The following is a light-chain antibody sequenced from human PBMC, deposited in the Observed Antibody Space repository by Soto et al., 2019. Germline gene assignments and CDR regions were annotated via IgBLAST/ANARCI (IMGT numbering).Light chain of an antibody. V-gene: IGLV2-11*01. J-gene: IGLJ1*01. Sequence: QSVLTQPRSVSGSPGQSVTISCTGTSSDIGAYNYVSWYQQHPGKVPKLMLYDVNKRPSGVPDRFSGSKSGNTASLTISGLQAEDEADYYCCSYAGAYIYVFATGTKLTVL. CDR1: SSDIGAYNY. CDR3: CSYAGAYIYV. CDR2: DVN.